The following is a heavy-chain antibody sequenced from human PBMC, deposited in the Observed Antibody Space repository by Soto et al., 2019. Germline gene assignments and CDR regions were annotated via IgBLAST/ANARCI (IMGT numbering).Heavy chain of an antibody. Sequence: SQTLSLTCAISGDSVSSTSAAWNWIRQSPSRGLEWLGRTYYRSKWYYGYAVSVKSRITINPDTSKNRFSLQLNSVTPEDTAVYYCARIHSSSSSDMDVWGQGTTVTVSS. J-gene: IGHJ6*02. CDR3: ARIHSSSSSDMDV. CDR1: GDSVSSTSAA. V-gene: IGHV6-1*01. D-gene: IGHD6-6*01. CDR2: TYYRSKWYY.